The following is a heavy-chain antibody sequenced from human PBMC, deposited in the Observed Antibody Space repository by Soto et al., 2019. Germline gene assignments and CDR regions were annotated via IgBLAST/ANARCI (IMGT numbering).Heavy chain of an antibody. D-gene: IGHD5-18*01. V-gene: IGHV4-30-2*01. CDR2: IYQSGST. J-gene: IGHJ5*02. CDR1: GDSINSGGYS. Sequence: SETLSLTCAVSGDSINSGGYSWSWIRQPPGKGLEWVGYIYQSGSTYYSPSLKTRLTISIDKSKNQFSLKLNSVTAADTAVYFCARGQGYSSAQFDPWGQGTLVTVSS. CDR3: ARGQGYSSAQFDP.